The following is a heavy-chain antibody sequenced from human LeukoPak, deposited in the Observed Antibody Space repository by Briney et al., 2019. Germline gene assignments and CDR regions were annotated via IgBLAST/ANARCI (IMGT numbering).Heavy chain of an antibody. V-gene: IGHV4-59*08. CDR2: IYSSGIT. CDR1: GGSISSHY. Sequence: SETLSLTCTVSGGSISSHYWTWIRQPPGKGLEWIGYIYSSGITNYNPSLTSRLTISVDTSSNQFSLDPRSMTAADTAVYYCARHLSSSWNFDYWGRGTLVTVSS. CDR3: ARHLSSSWNFDY. J-gene: IGHJ4*02. D-gene: IGHD6-13*01.